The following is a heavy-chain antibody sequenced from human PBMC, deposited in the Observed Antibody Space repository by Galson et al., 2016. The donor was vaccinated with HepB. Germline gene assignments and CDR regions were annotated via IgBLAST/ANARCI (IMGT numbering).Heavy chain of an antibody. CDR2: INPSGTSR. CDR3: ARDNSMMETSWWFDP. V-gene: IGHV1-46*01. D-gene: IGHD3-22*01. CDR1: GYTFTKYW. Sequence: SVKVSCKASGYTFTKYWMHWVRQAPGQGLEWMGVINPSGTSRGYAAKFQGRVTLTRDTSTGTDYMELSSLRSEDTAVYYCARDNSMMETSWWFDPWGQGTLVTVPS. J-gene: IGHJ5*02.